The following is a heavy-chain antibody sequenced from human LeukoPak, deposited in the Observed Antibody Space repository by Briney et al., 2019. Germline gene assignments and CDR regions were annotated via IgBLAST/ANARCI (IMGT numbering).Heavy chain of an antibody. CDR3: ASTSCSGGGCYFSYYYYGMDV. CDR1: GFTFSSYA. J-gene: IGHJ6*02. D-gene: IGHD2-15*01. CDR2: ISGSGGST. Sequence: GGSLRLSCAASGFTFSSYAMSWVRQAPGKGLEWVSAISGSGGSTYYADSVKGRFTISRDNSKNTLYLQMNSLRAEDTAVYYCASTSCSGGGCYFSYYYYGMDVWGQGTTVTVSS. V-gene: IGHV3-23*01.